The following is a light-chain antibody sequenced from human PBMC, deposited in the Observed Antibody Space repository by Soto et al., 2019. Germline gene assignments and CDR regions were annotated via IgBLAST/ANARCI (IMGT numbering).Light chain of an antibody. V-gene: IGKV1-39*01. J-gene: IGKJ4*01. Sequence: DILMTQSPSSLSASVGDRVTITCRASQSISSYLNWYQQKPGKAPKLLIYAASSLQSGVPSRFSGSGSGTDFTLTISSLQPEDFATYYCQQSYSTPLTFGGGTKV. CDR1: QSISSY. CDR2: AAS. CDR3: QQSYSTPLT.